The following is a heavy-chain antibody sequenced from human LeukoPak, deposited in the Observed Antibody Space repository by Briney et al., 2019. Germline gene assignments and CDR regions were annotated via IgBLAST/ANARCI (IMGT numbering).Heavy chain of an antibody. J-gene: IGHJ4*02. V-gene: IGHV3-30-3*01. Sequence: PGGSLRLSCAASGFTFSSYAMHWVRQAPGKGLEWVAVISYDGSNKYYADSVKGRFTISRDNSKNTLYLQMNSLRAEDTAVYYCGRDLGDYTPRAWGQGTLVTVSS. CDR1: GFTFSSYA. D-gene: IGHD4-17*01. CDR3: GRDLGDYTPRA. CDR2: ISYDGSNK.